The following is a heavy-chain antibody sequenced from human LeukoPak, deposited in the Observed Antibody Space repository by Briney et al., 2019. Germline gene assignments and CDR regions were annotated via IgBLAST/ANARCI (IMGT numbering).Heavy chain of an antibody. J-gene: IGHJ1*01. CDR3: AKEGEVAEYFQH. CDR2: ISYDGSNK. CDR1: GFTFSSYG. D-gene: IGHD2-15*01. Sequence: GGSLRLSCAASGFTFSSYGMHWVRQAPGKGLEWVAVISYDGSNKYYADSVKGRFTISRDNSKNTLYLQMNSLRAEDTAVYYCAKEGEVAEYFQHWGQGTLVTVSS. V-gene: IGHV3-30*18.